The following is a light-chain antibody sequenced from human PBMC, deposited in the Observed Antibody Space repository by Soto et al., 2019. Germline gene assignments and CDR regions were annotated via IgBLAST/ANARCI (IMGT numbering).Light chain of an antibody. V-gene: IGKV3-20*01. CDR1: QSVSSGY. J-gene: IGKJ1*01. CDR2: GAS. Sequence: EIVLTQSPGTLSLSPGEMATLSFSASQSVSSGYLAWYQQKPGQAPSLLIYGASSRATGIPDRFSGSGSGTDFTLTISRLEPEDFAVYFCQQYSNSPQTFGQGTKVDIK. CDR3: QQYSNSPQT.